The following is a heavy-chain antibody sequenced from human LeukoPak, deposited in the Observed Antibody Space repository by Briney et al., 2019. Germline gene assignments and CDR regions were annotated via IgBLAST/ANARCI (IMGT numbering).Heavy chain of an antibody. D-gene: IGHD3-22*01. CDR3: ATTYYYDSSGYPYYFDY. CDR2: ISGSGGST. J-gene: IGHJ4*02. Sequence: GGSLRLSCAASGFTFSDYYMSWVRQAPGKGLEWVSAISGSGGSTYYADSVKGRFTISRDNSKNTLYLQMNSLRAEDTAVYYCATTYYYDSSGYPYYFDYWGQGTLVTVSS. CDR1: GFTFSDYY. V-gene: IGHV3-23*01.